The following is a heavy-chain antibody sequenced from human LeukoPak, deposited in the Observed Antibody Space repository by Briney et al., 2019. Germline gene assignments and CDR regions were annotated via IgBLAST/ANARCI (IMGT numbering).Heavy chain of an antibody. Sequence: ASVKVSCKASGYTFTSYDINWVRQATGQGLEWMGWMNPNSGNTGYAQKFQGRVTMTRNTSISTAYMELSSLGSEDTAVYYCARGGHYDILTGYYQNDYWGQGTLVTVSS. V-gene: IGHV1-8*01. CDR2: MNPNSGNT. D-gene: IGHD3-9*01. CDR3: ARGGHYDILTGYYQNDY. J-gene: IGHJ4*02. CDR1: GYTFTSYD.